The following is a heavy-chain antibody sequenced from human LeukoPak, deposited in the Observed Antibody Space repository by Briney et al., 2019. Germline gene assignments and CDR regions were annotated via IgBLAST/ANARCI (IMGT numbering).Heavy chain of an antibody. CDR3: ARTNSGSLYYYYGMDV. V-gene: IGHV1-69*04. Sequence: KISCQGSGYRFSSYAISWVRQAPGQGLEWMGRIIPILGIANYAQKFQGRVTITADKSTSTAYMELSSLRSEDTAVYYCARTNSGSLYYYYGMDVWGQGTTVTVSS. J-gene: IGHJ6*02. CDR2: IIPILGIA. D-gene: IGHD5-12*01. CDR1: GYRFSSYA.